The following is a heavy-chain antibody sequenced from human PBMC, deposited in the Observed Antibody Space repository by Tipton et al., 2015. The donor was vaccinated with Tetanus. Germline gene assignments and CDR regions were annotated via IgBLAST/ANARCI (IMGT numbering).Heavy chain of an antibody. CDR3: ARASQRTFEF. CDR2: IYHTGST. V-gene: IGHV4-30-2*01. Sequence: TLSLTCAVSGALLSTGGYSWGWIRQPPGQGLEWIGYIYHTGSTYYNPSLKSRVTLSVDTSKNQFSLKLNSVTAADTAVYFCARASQRTFEFWGQGTLVAVSS. D-gene: IGHD5-18*01. J-gene: IGHJ4*02. CDR1: GALLSTGGYS.